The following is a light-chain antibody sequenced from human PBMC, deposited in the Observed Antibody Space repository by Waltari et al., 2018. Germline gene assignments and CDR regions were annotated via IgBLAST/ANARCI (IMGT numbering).Light chain of an antibody. CDR2: GAS. V-gene: IGKV3-20*01. Sequence: EIVLTQSPGTLSLSPGERATLSCRASQSVRGSLAWYQQKAGQAPRLLIYGASSRATGIPDRFSGSGSGTVFSLTISRLEPEDFAVYYCQHYVRLPATFGQGTKVEI. CDR1: QSVRGS. CDR3: QHYVRLPAT. J-gene: IGKJ1*01.